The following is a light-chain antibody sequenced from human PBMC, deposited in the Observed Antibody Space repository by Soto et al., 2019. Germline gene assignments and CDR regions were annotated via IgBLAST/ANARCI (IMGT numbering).Light chain of an antibody. V-gene: IGKV1-9*01. Sequence: EIPMTQSPSFLSASVGDRVTITCRASQGISSYLAWYQQKPGKAPKLLIYAASTLQSGVPSRFSGSGSGTEFTLTISSLQPEDFATYYCQQLNSYPLFGPGTKVDIK. CDR2: AAS. J-gene: IGKJ3*01. CDR1: QGISSY. CDR3: QQLNSYPL.